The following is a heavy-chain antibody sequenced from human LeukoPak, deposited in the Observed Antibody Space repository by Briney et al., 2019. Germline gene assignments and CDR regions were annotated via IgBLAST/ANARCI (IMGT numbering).Heavy chain of an antibody. J-gene: IGHJ1*01. CDR3: ARGVLRFLECDH. CDR1: GFTFSSYS. Sequence: GGSLRLSCAASGFTFSSYSMNWVRQAPGKGLEWVSSISSSSSYIYYADSVKARFTISRDNAKNSLYLQMNSLRAEDTAVSFCARGVLRFLECDHWGQGTLVTVSS. CDR2: ISSSSSYI. V-gene: IGHV3-21*01. D-gene: IGHD3-3*01.